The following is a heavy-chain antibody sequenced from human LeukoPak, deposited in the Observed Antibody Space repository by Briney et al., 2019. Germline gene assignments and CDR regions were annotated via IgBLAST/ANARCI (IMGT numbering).Heavy chain of an antibody. D-gene: IGHD3-3*01. V-gene: IGHV3-7*01. CDR3: ARVIWNGYYAPFDY. Sequence: GGSLRLSCAASGFTFSSYWMSWVRQAPGKGLEWVANIKQDGSEKYYVDSVKGRFTISRDNAKNSLYLQMNSLRAEDTAVYYCARVIWNGYYAPFDYWGQGTLVTVSS. J-gene: IGHJ4*02. CDR2: IKQDGSEK. CDR1: GFTFSSYW.